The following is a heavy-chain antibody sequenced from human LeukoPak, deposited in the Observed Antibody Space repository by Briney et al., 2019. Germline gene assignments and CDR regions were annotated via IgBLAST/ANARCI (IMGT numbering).Heavy chain of an antibody. V-gene: IGHV4-34*01. Sequence: SETLSLTCAVYGGSFSGYYWSWIRQPPGKGLEWIGEINHSGNTNSNPSLKSRVTMSVDTSKNQFSLKLSSLTAADTAMYYCARREPHGDYGGKIRSYYYMDVWGKGTTVTISS. CDR1: GGSFSGYY. J-gene: IGHJ6*03. D-gene: IGHD4-23*01. CDR3: ARREPHGDYGGKIRSYYYMDV. CDR2: INHSGNT.